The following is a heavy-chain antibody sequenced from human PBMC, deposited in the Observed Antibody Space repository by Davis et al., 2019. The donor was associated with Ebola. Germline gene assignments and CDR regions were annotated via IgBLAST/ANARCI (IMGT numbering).Heavy chain of an antibody. CDR3: ARARVVVVAARYIYYYYGMDV. J-gene: IGHJ6*02. CDR2: INHRGST. V-gene: IGHV4-34*01. Sequence: SEPLSLPCGVYGVSFSGYYWSWIRQPPGKGLEGIGEINHRGSTNYNPSLKSRVTISVDTSKNQFSLKLSFVTAADTAVYYCARARVVVVAARYIYYYYGMDVWGQGTTVTVSS. CDR1: GVSFSGYY. D-gene: IGHD2-15*01.